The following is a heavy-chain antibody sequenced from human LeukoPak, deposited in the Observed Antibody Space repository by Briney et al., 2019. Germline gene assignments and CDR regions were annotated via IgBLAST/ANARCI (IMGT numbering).Heavy chain of an antibody. CDR3: ARASPEGGYYPSGSPLPVDY. D-gene: IGHD3-10*01. J-gene: IGHJ4*02. CDR1: GGSISSYY. CDR2: IYYSGST. Sequence: PSETLSLTCTVSGGSISSYYWSWIRQPPGKGLEWIGYIYYSGSTKYSPSLKSRVTISVDTSKNQFSLKLSSVTAADTAVYYCARASPEGGYYPSGSPLPVDYWGQGTLVTVSS. V-gene: IGHV4-59*12.